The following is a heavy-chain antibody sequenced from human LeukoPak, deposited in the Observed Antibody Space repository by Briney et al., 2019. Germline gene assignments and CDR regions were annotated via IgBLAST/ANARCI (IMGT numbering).Heavy chain of an antibody. J-gene: IGHJ4*02. CDR2: ISPEGGDT. V-gene: IGHV1-2*02. Sequence: ASVKVSCKASGYTFSDYFMHWVRQAPGQGLEWMGWISPEGGDTHYAQRFQGRVTMTRDTSISADYMELTSLSSDDTAVYYCARTYGHNSKYFDFWGQGTLVTVSS. CDR3: ARTYGHNSKYFDF. D-gene: IGHD4-17*01. CDR1: GYTFSDYF.